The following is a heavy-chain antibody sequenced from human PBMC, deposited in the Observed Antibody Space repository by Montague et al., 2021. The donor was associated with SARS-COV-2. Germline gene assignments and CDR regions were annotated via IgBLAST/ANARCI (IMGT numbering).Heavy chain of an antibody. J-gene: IGHJ3*02. CDR3: AKPTSIFWFGKFTADAFDI. CDR2: ISYEGSKI. Sequence: LRLSCAVSGFTFNNYGMHWVRQAPGKGLEWVAVISYEGSKIFYAGSAEGRFTISRDSSKNTVYLQMNSLRAEDTAVYYCAKPTSIFWFGKFTADAFDIWGQGTMVTVSS. D-gene: IGHD3-10*01. CDR1: GFTFNNYG. V-gene: IGHV3-30*18.